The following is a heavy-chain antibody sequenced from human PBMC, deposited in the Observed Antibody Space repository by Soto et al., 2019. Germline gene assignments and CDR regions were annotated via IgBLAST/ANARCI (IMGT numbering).Heavy chain of an antibody. Sequence: SETLSLTCAVSGGSISSSNWWSWVRQPPGKGLEWIGEIYHSGSTNYNPSLKSRVTISVDKSKNQFSLKLSSVTAADTAVYYCARVKVQEVAATFYYFDYWGQGTLVTVSS. CDR1: GGSISSSNW. CDR3: ARVKVQEVAATFYYFDY. J-gene: IGHJ4*02. V-gene: IGHV4-4*02. CDR2: IYHSGST. D-gene: IGHD2-15*01.